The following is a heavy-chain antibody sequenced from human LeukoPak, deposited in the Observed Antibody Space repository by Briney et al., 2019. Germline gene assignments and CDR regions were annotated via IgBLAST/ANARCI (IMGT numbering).Heavy chain of an antibody. CDR3: ARGLRIAVAGTLLGYFDL. J-gene: IGHJ2*01. V-gene: IGHV4-34*01. D-gene: IGHD6-19*01. Sequence: SETLSLTCAVYGGSFSGYYWSWIRQPPGKGLEWIGEINHSGSTNYNPSLKSRVTISVDTSKNQFSLKLSSVIAADTAVYYCARGLRIAVAGTLLGYFDLWGRGTLVTVSS. CDR1: GGSFSGYY. CDR2: INHSGST.